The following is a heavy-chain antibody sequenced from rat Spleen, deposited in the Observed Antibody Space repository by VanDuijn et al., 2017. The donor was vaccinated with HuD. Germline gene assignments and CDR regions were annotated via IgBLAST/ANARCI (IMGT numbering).Heavy chain of an antibody. V-gene: IGHV5S13*01. J-gene: IGHJ3*01. CDR2: ISPGGTKT. Sequence: EVQLVESGGGLVRPGRSLKLSCAASGFTFSNYVMAWVRQTPTKGLEWVASISPGGTKTYYRDSVKGRFTASRDNAKNTLYLQMDSLRSEDTATYYCATGPRILRLDWFAYWGQGTLVTVSS. CDR1: GFTFSNYV. CDR3: ATGPRILRLDWFAY. D-gene: IGHD1-6*01.